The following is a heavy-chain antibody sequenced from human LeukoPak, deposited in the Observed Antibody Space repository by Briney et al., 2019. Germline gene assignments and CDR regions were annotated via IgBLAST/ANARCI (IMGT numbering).Heavy chain of an antibody. J-gene: IGHJ3*02. V-gene: IGHV1-2*02. CDR2: INPNSGGT. Sequence: ASVKVSCKASGYTFTGYYMHWVRLAPGQGLEWMGWINPNSGGTNYAQKFQGRVTMTRDTSISTAYMELSRLRSDDTAVYYCARNNFWSGDAFDIWGQGTMVTVSS. D-gene: IGHD3-3*01. CDR1: GYTFTGYY. CDR3: ARNNFWSGDAFDI.